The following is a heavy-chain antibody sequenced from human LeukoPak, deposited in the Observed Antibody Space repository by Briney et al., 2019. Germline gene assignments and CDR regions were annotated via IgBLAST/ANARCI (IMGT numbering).Heavy chain of an antibody. CDR1: GFTFSSYS. D-gene: IGHD2-2*01. V-gene: IGHV3-48*04. CDR3: ARGWCSSTKCYAEPFDY. CDR2: ISSSSSTI. J-gene: IGHJ4*02. Sequence: GGSLRLSCAASGFTFSSYSINWVRQAPGKGLEWVSYISSSSSTIYYADSVKGRFTISRDNAKNSLYLQMNSLRAEDTAVYYCARGWCSSTKCYAEPFDYWGQGTLVTVSS.